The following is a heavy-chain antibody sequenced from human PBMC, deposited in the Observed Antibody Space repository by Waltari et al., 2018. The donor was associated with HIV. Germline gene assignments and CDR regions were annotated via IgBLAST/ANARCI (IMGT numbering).Heavy chain of an antibody. J-gene: IGHJ3*02. V-gene: IGHV4-38-2*01. CDR2: IHHSGRT. Sequence: QVQLQESGPGLVKPSETLSLTCAVFGNSISRAYYWGWIRQSPGKGLEWIGSIHHSGRTYYNPSLKSRVTISVDTSKKQFSLNLTSVTAADTALYYCARVRVTLIVAGPFDTWGQGTLVTVSS. D-gene: IGHD3-22*01. CDR1: GNSISRAYY. CDR3: ARVRVTLIVAGPFDT.